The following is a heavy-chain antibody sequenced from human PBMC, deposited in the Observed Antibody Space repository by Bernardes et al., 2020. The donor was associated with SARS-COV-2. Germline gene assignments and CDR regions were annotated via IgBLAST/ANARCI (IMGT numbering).Heavy chain of an antibody. CDR1: SGSVSSGTYY. D-gene: IGHD1-26*01. J-gene: IGHJ4*02. CDR3: ATDGVGTTINYFDC. CDR2: IYYSGST. V-gene: IGHV4-61*01. Sequence: SETLSLTCTVSSGSVSSGTYYWSWLRQPPGKGLEWIGYIYYSGSTNYNPSLKSRVTISADTSKNQFSLKLNSVTAADTAVYYCATDGVGTTINYFDCWGQGTLVTVSS.